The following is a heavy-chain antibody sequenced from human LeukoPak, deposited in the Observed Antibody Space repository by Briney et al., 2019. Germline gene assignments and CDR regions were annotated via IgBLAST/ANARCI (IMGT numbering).Heavy chain of an antibody. V-gene: IGHV1-69*05. CDR3: AREETPIDSFDY. CDR2: IIPIFGTA. D-gene: IGHD5-24*01. Sequence: SVKVSCKASGGTFSSYAISWVRQAPGQGLEWMGGIIPIFGTANYAQKFQGRVTITTDESTSTAYMELSSLRSEDTAVYYCAREETPIDSFDYWGQGTLVTVSS. CDR1: GGTFSSYA. J-gene: IGHJ4*02.